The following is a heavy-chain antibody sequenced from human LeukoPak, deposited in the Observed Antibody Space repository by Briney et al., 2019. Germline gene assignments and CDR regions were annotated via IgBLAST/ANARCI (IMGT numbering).Heavy chain of an antibody. CDR3: ARRAYYYDSSGYYYPVFDY. CDR1: GGSFSGYY. D-gene: IGHD3-22*01. CDR2: INHSGST. V-gene: IGHV4-34*01. Sequence: PSETLSLTCAAYGGSFSGYYWSCIRQPPGKGLEWIGEINHSGSTNYNPSLKSRVTISVDTSKNQFSLKLSSVTAADTAVYYCARRAYYYDSSGYYYPVFDYWGQGTLVTVSS. J-gene: IGHJ4*02.